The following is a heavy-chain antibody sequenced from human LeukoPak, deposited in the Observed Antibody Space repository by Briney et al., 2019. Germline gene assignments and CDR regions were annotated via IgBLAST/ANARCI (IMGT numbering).Heavy chain of an antibody. D-gene: IGHD6-13*01. V-gene: IGHV1-8*03. Sequence: ASVKVSCKASGYTFTSYDINWVRQATGQGLEWMGWMNPNSGNTGYAQRFQGRVTITRNTSISTAYMELSSLRSEDTAVYYCARGYTGSSWYSGYSWFDPWGQGTLVTVSS. CDR2: MNPNSGNT. J-gene: IGHJ5*02. CDR3: ARGYTGSSWYSGYSWFDP. CDR1: GYTFTSYD.